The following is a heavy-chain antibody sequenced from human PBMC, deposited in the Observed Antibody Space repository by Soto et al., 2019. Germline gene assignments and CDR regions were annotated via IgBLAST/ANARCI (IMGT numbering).Heavy chain of an antibody. J-gene: IGHJ4*02. CDR3: AGGHRSSGKIFDS. D-gene: IGHD3-22*01. CDR1: GFTFSNAW. V-gene: IGHV3-15*01. CDR2: IKSKSAGGTT. Sequence: EVQLVESGGGLVKPGGSVRLSCAASGFTFSNAWMSWVRQAPGKGLEWVGRIKSKSAGGTTEYDAPVKDRFTISRDDSKNTLYLQMNSLKIEDTAVDSCAGGHRSSGKIFDSWGQGNLVTVSS.